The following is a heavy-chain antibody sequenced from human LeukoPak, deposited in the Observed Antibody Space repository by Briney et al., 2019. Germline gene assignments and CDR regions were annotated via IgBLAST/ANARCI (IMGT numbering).Heavy chain of an antibody. CDR2: IYYSGST. CDR1: GGSISSSSYY. CDR3: ARLRLVTSYYFDY. Sequence: SETLSLTCTVSGGSISSSSYYWGWIRQPPGKGLEWIGSIYYSGSTYYNPSLKSRVTISVDTSKNQFSLKLNSVTAADTAVYYCARLRLVTSYYFDYWGQGTLVTVSS. V-gene: IGHV4-39*01. D-gene: IGHD3-9*01. J-gene: IGHJ4*02.